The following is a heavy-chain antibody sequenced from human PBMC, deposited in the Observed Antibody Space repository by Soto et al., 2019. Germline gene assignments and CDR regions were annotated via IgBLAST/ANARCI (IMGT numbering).Heavy chain of an antibody. CDR2: ISWSGATI. J-gene: IGHJ6*02. V-gene: IGHV3-9*01. CDR1: GFTFDNYA. Sequence: SLRLSCAASGFTFDNYAMHWVRQAPGKGLEWVSGISWSGATIGYADSVKGRFTISRDNAKNSLYLQMNSLRAEDTALYYCAKDGRNFYYYGMDVWGQGTTVTVSS. CDR3: AKDGRNFYYYGMDV.